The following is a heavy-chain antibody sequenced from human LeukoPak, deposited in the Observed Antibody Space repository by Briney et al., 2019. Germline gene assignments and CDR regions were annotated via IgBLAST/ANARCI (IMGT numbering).Heavy chain of an antibody. Sequence: ASVKVSCKASGYTFTGYYMHWLRQAPGQGLEGMGWINPNSGGTNYAQKFQGRVTMTRDTSISTAYMELSTLRSDDTAVYYWAREKNYYDSSSLFGYWGQGTLVTVSS. CDR2: INPNSGGT. D-gene: IGHD3-22*01. V-gene: IGHV1-2*02. J-gene: IGHJ4*02. CDR3: AREKNYYDSSSLFGY. CDR1: GYTFTGYY.